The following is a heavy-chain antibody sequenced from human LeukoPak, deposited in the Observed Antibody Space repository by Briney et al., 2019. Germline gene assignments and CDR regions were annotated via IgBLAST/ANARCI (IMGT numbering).Heavy chain of an antibody. CDR2: IVGSGDST. V-gene: IGHV3-23*01. CDR1: GFTFSSHA. Sequence: GSLRLSCAASGFTFSSHAMSWVRQAPGKGLEWVSVIVGSGDSTYYADSVKGRFTISRDNAKNSLYLQMNSLRAEDTAVYYCARDRGIVGTTGYYYMDVWAKGPRSPSP. D-gene: IGHD1-26*01. J-gene: IGHJ6*03. CDR3: ARDRGIVGTTGYYYMDV.